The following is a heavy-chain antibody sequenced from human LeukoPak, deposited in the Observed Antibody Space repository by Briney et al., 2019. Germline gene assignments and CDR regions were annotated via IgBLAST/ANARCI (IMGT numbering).Heavy chain of an antibody. Sequence: SETLSLTCTVSGGSISSYYWSWIRQPAGKGLEWIGRIYASGHTNYNPSLKSRATISVDTSKNQFSLKLSSVTAADTAVYYCASLMITMVRGVSNDAFDIWGQGTMVTVSS. CDR1: GGSISSYY. CDR3: ASLMITMVRGVSNDAFDI. D-gene: IGHD3-10*01. V-gene: IGHV4-4*07. J-gene: IGHJ3*02. CDR2: IYASGHT.